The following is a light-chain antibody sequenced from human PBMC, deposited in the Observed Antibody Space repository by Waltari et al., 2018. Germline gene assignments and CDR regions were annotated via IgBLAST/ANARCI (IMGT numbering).Light chain of an antibody. J-gene: IGLJ1*01. CDR3: TSRDSSGYRHV. CDR2: GEN. CDR1: SLRKYY. V-gene: IGLV3-19*01. Sequence: SSELTQDPAVSVALGQTVRITCQGDSLRKYYATWYQQTPGQAPVLVIFGENKRPSGIPDRFSGSSSGNTASLTITGAQAEDEADYHCTSRDSSGYRHVFGTGTKVTVL.